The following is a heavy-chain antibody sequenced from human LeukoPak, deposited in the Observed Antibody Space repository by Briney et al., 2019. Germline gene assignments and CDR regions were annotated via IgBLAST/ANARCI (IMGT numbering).Heavy chain of an antibody. Sequence: GESLKISCKASGNSITTYWIGWVRQQPGKGLEWMGLIFPGDSDTKYSPSFQGQVTISADKSISTAYLQWSSLKASDTAMYYCARAAVAGRRYYYYMDVWGKGTTVTISS. V-gene: IGHV5-51*01. CDR3: ARAAVAGRRYYYYMDV. CDR1: GNSITTYW. J-gene: IGHJ6*03. CDR2: IFPGDSDT. D-gene: IGHD6-19*01.